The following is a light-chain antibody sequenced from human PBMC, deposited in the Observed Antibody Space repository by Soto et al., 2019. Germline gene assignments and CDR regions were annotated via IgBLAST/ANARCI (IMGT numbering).Light chain of an antibody. J-gene: IGLJ1*01. Sequence: QAVVTQPASVSGSPGQSITISCTGTSSDVGGYNFVSWYQQHPGKAPKLMIYDVRNRPSGVSNRFSGSKSVNTASPTISGLQAEDEADYYCSSYTGISTYVFGTGTKVTVL. CDR3: SSYTGISTYV. CDR1: SSDVGGYNF. CDR2: DVR. V-gene: IGLV2-14*01.